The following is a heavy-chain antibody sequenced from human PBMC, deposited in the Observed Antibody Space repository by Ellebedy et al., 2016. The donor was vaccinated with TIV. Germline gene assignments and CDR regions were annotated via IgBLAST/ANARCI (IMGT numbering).Heavy chain of an antibody. D-gene: IGHD3-22*01. CDR3: AKGSSSGFNYDRVGFQY. J-gene: IGHJ4*02. CDR2: ISGDGVNT. V-gene: IGHV3-23*01. CDR1: GFTFGSFA. Sequence: GGSLRLSCAASGFTFGSFAMHWVRQAPGKGLEWLSVISGDGVNTYSAASVKGRFTITRDNFKKTLFLQVNRLRAEDTAVYYCAKGSSSGFNYDRVGFQYWGQGTLVTVSS.